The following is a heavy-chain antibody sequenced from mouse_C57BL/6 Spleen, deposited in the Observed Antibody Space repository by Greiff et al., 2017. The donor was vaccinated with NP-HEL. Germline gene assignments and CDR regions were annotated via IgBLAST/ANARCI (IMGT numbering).Heavy chain of an antibody. CDR3: TRRFHYYGSSYFDY. CDR1: GYTFTDYE. CDR2: IDPETGGT. V-gene: IGHV1-15*01. Sequence: VQVVESGAELVRPGASVTLSCKASGYTFTDYEMHWVKQTPVHGLEWIGAIDPETGGTAYNQKFKGKAILTADKSSSTAYMELRSLTSEDSAVYYCTRRFHYYGSSYFDYWGQGTTLTVSS. D-gene: IGHD1-1*01. J-gene: IGHJ2*01.